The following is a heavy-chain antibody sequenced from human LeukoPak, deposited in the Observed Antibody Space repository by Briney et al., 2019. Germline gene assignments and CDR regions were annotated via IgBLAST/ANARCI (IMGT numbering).Heavy chain of an antibody. Sequence: SVKVSCKASGYTFTSYDINWVRQATGQGLEWMGRIIPILGIANYAQKFQGRVTITADKSTSTAYMELSSLRSEDTAVYYCARDQAVSFYYYYGMDVWGQGTTVTVSS. V-gene: IGHV1-69*04. CDR3: ARDQAVSFYYYYGMDV. D-gene: IGHD3-10*01. CDR2: IIPILGIA. J-gene: IGHJ6*02. CDR1: GYTFTSYD.